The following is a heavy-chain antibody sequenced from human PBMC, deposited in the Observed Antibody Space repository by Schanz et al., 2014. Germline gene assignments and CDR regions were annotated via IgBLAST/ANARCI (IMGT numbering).Heavy chain of an antibody. D-gene: IGHD3-10*01. V-gene: IGHV3-11*06. CDR3: VRDILHRVYDSGSP. CDR1: GFTFSDYY. Sequence: VQLVESGGGLVKPGGSLRLSCAASGFTFSDYYMSWIRQAPGKGLEWVSYVSSSSSYTHYADSVKGRFTISRDNAKNSLFLHMNSLRAEDTAVYYCVRDILHRVYDSGSPWGQGTLXTVSS. CDR2: VSSSSSYT. J-gene: IGHJ5*02.